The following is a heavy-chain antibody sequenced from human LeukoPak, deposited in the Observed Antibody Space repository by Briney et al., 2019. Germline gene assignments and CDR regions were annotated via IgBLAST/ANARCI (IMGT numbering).Heavy chain of an antibody. CDR1: GYTFTSYG. J-gene: IGHJ3*02. V-gene: IGHV1-18*01. D-gene: IGHD2-15*01. CDR3: ARDIARYCSGGSCYNPAFDI. Sequence: ASVKVSCKSSGYTFTSYGISWVRQAPGQGLEWMGWISTYNGNTNYAQKVQGRVTMTTDTSMSTAYMELKSLRSEDTAVYYCARDIARYCSGGSCYNPAFDIWGQGTMVTVSS. CDR2: ISTYNGNT.